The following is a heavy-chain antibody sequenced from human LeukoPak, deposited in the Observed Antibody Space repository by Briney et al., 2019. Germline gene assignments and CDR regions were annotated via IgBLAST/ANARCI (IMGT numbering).Heavy chain of an antibody. CDR2: IYYSGST. V-gene: IGHV4-30-4*01. CDR1: GGSISSGDYY. Sequence: SQTLFLTCTVSGGSISSGDYYWSWIRQPPGKGLEWIGYIYYSGSTYYNPSLKSRVTISVDTSKNQFSLKLSSVTAADTAVYYCARVRPFPACSGGSCYYFDYWGQGTLVTVSS. J-gene: IGHJ4*02. D-gene: IGHD2-15*01. CDR3: ARVRPFPACSGGSCYYFDY.